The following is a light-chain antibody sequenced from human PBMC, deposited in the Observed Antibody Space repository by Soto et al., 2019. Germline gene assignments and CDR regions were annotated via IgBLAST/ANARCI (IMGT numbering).Light chain of an antibody. CDR2: EVT. Sequence: QSALTQPPSVSGSPGQSVAISCTGTSSDVGSYNRVSWYRQPPGTAPELMIYEVTDRPSGVPDRFSGSKSGNTASLTISGLQAEDEADYYCSSYTSSGTYVFGTGTKVPVL. J-gene: IGLJ1*01. CDR3: SSYTSSGTYV. CDR1: SSDVGSYNR. V-gene: IGLV2-18*02.